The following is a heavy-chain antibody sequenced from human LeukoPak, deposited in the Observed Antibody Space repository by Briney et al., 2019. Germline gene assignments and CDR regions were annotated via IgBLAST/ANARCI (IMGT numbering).Heavy chain of an antibody. J-gene: IGHJ3*02. CDR3: ARVFPYYYDSSGYYSDAFDI. Sequence: SETLSLTCAVYGGSFSGYYWSWIRQPPGKGQEWIGEINHSGSTNYNPSLKSRVTISVDTSKNQFSLKLSSVTAADTAVYYCARVFPYYYDSSGYYSDAFDIWGQGTMVTVSS. D-gene: IGHD3-22*01. V-gene: IGHV4-34*01. CDR2: INHSGST. CDR1: GGSFSGYY.